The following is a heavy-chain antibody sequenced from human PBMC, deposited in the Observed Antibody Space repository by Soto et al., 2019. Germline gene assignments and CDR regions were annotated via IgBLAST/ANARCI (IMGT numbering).Heavy chain of an antibody. D-gene: IGHD1-7*01. CDR3: ARVPITGTNWSDSASGWLDP. V-gene: IGHV1-18*01. J-gene: IGHJ5*02. CDR1: GYTFTSYG. Sequence: QVQLVQSGAEVKKPGASVKVSCKASGYTFTSYGISWVRQAPGQGLEWMGWISAYNGNTNYAQKLQGRVTMTTDTSTSTAYMELRSLRSDDTAVYYCARVPITGTNWSDSASGWLDPWGQGTLVTVSS. CDR2: ISAYNGNT.